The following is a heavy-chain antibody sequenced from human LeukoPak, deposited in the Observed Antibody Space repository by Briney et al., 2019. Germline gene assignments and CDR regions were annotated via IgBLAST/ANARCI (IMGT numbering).Heavy chain of an antibody. V-gene: IGHV1-46*01. Sequence: GASVKVSCKATGYCFTSHYMHWVRQAPGQGLEWMGLINPSGSSTLYAQKFQGRVTMTRDMSTTTDYMELSSLRSEDTAVYYCARDDSVGDIAWWFDPWGQGTLVTVSS. CDR1: GYCFTSHY. D-gene: IGHD3-16*02. CDR2: INPSGSST. J-gene: IGHJ5*02. CDR3: ARDDSVGDIAWWFDP.